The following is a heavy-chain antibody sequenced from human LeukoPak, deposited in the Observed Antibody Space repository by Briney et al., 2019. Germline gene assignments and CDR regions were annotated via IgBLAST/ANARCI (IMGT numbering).Heavy chain of an antibody. CDR2: ISTSSSYI. V-gene: IGHV3-21*01. D-gene: IGHD3-10*01. J-gene: IGHJ4*02. CDR1: GFTFSRYN. CDR3: ARDREGFGESYFDY. Sequence: GGSLRLSCAASGFTFSRYNMNWVRQAPGKGLEWVSFISTSSSYIYYADSMKGRFTISRDNAKNSLSLQMNSLRAEDTAVYYCARDREGFGESYFDYWGQGTLVTVSS.